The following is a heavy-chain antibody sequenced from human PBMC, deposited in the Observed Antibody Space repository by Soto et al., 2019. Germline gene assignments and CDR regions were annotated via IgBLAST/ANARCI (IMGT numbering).Heavy chain of an antibody. V-gene: IGHV3-74*01. D-gene: IGHD3-16*01. J-gene: IGHJ5*02. Sequence: GGSLRLSCAASGFTFSNYWMHWVRQAPGKGLMWVSRINPDGSRTTYADSVKGRFAISRDNAKNTLYLQMNSLRADYTSLYYCATVKLGSYDWFDPWGQGTLVTVSS. CDR1: GFTFSNYW. CDR3: ATVKLGSYDWFDP. CDR2: INPDGSRT.